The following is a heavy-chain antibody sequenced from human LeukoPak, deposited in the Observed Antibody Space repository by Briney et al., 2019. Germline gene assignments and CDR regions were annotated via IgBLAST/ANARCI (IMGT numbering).Heavy chain of an antibody. CDR2: IYYSGST. V-gene: IGHV4-59*01. J-gene: IGHJ1*01. CDR1: GGSISSYY. D-gene: IGHD3-9*01. Sequence: SETLSLTCTVSGGSISSYYWSWIRQPPGKGLEWIGYIYYSGSTNYNPSLKSRVTISVDTSKNQFSLKLSSVTAADTAMYYCARELRYSSGFQHWGQGTLVTVSS. CDR3: ARELRYSSGFQH.